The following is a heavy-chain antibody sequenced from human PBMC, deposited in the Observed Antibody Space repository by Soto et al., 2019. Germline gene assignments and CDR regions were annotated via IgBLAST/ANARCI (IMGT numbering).Heavy chain of an antibody. CDR1: GYSFNNYW. J-gene: IGHJ5*02. CDR3: ARHTKDDYTNNMWFDP. V-gene: IGHV5-51*01. D-gene: IGHD3-16*01. CDR2: IYPGDSDA. Sequence: GESLKSSCKGSGYSFNNYWISWVRQVPGKGLEWMGIIYPGDSDARYSPSFQGQVTISADKSISTAYLQWSSLKASDTAIYYCARHTKDDYTNNMWFDPWGQGTLVTVSS.